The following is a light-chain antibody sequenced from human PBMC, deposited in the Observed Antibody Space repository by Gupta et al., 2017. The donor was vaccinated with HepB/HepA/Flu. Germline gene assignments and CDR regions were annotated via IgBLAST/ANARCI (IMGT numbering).Light chain of an antibody. CDR2: EVT. CDR1: SSYVGGYNY. CDR3: SSYVGTNTVI. Sequence: QSALTQPPSASGSPGQSVTISCTGTSSYVGGYNYVAWYQQHPGQVPKLIIYEVTKRPSGVPDRFSGSKSGNTASLTVSGLQAEDEADYYCSSYVGTNTVIFGGGTKLTVL. J-gene: IGLJ2*01. V-gene: IGLV2-8*01.